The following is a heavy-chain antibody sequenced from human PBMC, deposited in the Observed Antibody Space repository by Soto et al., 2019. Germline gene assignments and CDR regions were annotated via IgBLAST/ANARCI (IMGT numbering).Heavy chain of an antibody. D-gene: IGHD6-13*01. V-gene: IGHV3-23*01. Sequence: EVQLLESGGRLVQPGGSLTVSCAASGFTSGTYAITWVRQAPGKGLQWVSAISETSRAAYYADSVRGRFIISRDISKSTVQLQMNSLRAEDTAVYYCAKDYGTVTPHYSSLTAVWGQGTVVTVSS. CDR1: GFTSGTYA. CDR3: AKDYGTVTPHYSSLTAV. CDR2: ISETSRAA. J-gene: IGHJ3*01.